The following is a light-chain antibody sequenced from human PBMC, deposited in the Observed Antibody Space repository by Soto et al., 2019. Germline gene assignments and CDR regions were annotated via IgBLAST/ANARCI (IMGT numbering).Light chain of an antibody. CDR3: AAWDDSLSGRV. CDR2: RSN. J-gene: IGLJ3*02. V-gene: IGLV1-47*01. CDR1: SSNIESNF. Sequence: QLVLTQPPSASGTPGQRVTISCSGSSSNIESNFVYWYQQLPGTAPKLLIYRSNHRPSGVPDRFSGSRSGTSASLAISGLLSEDEGDYYCAAWDDSLSGRVFGGGTKLTVL.